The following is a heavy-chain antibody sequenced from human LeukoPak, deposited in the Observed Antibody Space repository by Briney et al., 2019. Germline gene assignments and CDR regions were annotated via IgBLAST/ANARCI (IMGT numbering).Heavy chain of an antibody. CDR3: ARAASSYYSSTSCSPRINWFDP. Sequence: ASVKVSCKASGYTFTSYGISWVRQAPGQGLEWMGWISAYNGNTNYAQKLQGRVTMTTDTSTSTAYMELRSLRSDDTAVYYCARAASSYYSSTSCSPRINWFDPWGQGTLVTVSS. J-gene: IGHJ5*02. V-gene: IGHV1-18*01. CDR2: ISAYNGNT. CDR1: GYTFTSYG. D-gene: IGHD2-2*01.